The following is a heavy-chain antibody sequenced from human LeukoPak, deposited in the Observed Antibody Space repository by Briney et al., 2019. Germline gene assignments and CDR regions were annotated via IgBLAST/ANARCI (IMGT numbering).Heavy chain of an antibody. J-gene: IGHJ4*02. V-gene: IGHV1-8*02. D-gene: IGHD5-12*01. CDR3: ARGMGPYDDDY. CDR2: MNPNSGNT. CDR1: GYTFTSYG. Sequence: ASVKVSCKASGYTFTSYGISWVRQAPGQGLEWMGWMNPNSGNTGYAQKFQGRATMTRNTSISTAYMELSSLRSEDTAVYYCARGMGPYDDDYWGQGALVTVSS.